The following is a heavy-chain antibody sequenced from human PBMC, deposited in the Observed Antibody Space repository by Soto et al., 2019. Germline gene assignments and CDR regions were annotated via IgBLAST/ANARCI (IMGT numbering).Heavy chain of an antibody. Sequence: QVQLVESGGGVVQPGRSLRLSCAASGFTFSSYGMHWVRQAPGKGLEWVAVISYDGSNKYYADSVKGRFTISRYNSKNTLYLQMNSLRAEDTAVYYCAKDPWLPLDYWGQGTLVTVSS. V-gene: IGHV3-30*18. CDR1: GFTFSSYG. D-gene: IGHD6-19*01. CDR3: AKDPWLPLDY. CDR2: ISYDGSNK. J-gene: IGHJ4*02.